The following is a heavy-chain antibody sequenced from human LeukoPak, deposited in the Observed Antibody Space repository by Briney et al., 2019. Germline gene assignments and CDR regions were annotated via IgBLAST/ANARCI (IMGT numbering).Heavy chain of an antibody. CDR1: GYTFRRYG. D-gene: IGHD2-15*01. CDR2: IWYDGSKE. Sequence: PGRSLRLSRAASGYTFRRYGMQWVPQAPGKRAEGVAAIWYDGSKEYYAPSVRGRFTISRDDSKSTLYLQMNRLRDDDTAVYYCARDPCSARSCPPWDWGQGTQVIVST. CDR3: ARDPCSARSCPPWD. J-gene: IGHJ4*02. V-gene: IGHV3-33*01.